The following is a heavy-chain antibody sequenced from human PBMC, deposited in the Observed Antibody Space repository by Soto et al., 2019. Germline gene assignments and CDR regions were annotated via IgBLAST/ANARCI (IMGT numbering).Heavy chain of an antibody. CDR1: GFTFNTYT. D-gene: IGHD3-10*01. J-gene: IGHJ4*02. Sequence: QVQLVESGGGVVQPGRSLRLSCAASGFTFNTYTMHWARQAPGKVLEWVAVISYDGSITYYGDSVKGRFTISRDNSKKTLFLQMHSLGAEDTAVYYCAIADYYDGKSKEAFDYWGQGTLVTVSS. CDR3: AIADYYDGKSKEAFDY. CDR2: ISYDGSIT. V-gene: IGHV3-30-3*01.